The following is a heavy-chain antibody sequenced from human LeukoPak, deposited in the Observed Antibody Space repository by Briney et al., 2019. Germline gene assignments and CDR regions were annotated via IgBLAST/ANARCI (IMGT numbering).Heavy chain of an antibody. CDR2: IYYSGST. D-gene: IGHD6-13*01. J-gene: IGHJ6*03. V-gene: IGHV4-59*01. CDR3: ARARIAAAGTGLLVYYYYYMDV. CDR1: GGSTSSYY. Sequence: TSETLSLTCTVSGGSTSSYYWSWIRQPPGKGLEWIGYIYYSGSTNYNPSLKSRVTISVDTSKNQFSLKLSSVTAADTAVYYCARARIAAAGTGLLVYYYYYMDVWGKGTTVTISS.